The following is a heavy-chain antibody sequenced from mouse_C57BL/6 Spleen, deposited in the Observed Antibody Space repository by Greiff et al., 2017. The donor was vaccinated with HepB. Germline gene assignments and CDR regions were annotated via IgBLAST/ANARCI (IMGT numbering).Heavy chain of an antibody. CDR2: IDPSDSYT. CDR3: ARYYGSSYEDYAMDY. V-gene: IGHV1-69*01. CDR1: GYTFTSYW. D-gene: IGHD1-1*01. Sequence: VQLQQPGAELVMPGASVKLSCKASGYTFTSYWMHWVKQRPGQGLEWIGEIDPSDSYTNYNQKFKGKSTLTVDKSSSTAYMRLSSLTSEDSAVYYCARYYGSSYEDYAMDYWGQGTSVTVSS. J-gene: IGHJ4*01.